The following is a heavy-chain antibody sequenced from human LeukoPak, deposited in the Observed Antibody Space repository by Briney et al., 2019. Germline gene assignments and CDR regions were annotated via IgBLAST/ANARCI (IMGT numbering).Heavy chain of an antibody. D-gene: IGHD4-23*01. CDR1: GLTFTNHA. J-gene: IGHJ5*02. CDR3: ARGAKLLWFDP. V-gene: IGHV3-23*01. CDR2: ISDSGGAT. Sequence: PGGSLRLSCAASGLTFTNHAMTWVRQAPGKGLEWVSTISDSGGATYYVDSVKGRFTISRDNSKNTVYLQMNSLRVEDTAVYYCARGAKLLWFDPWGQGTLVSVSS.